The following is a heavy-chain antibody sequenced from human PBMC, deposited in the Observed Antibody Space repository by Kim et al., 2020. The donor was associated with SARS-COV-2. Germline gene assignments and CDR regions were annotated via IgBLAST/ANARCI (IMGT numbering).Heavy chain of an antibody. Sequence: GGSLRLSCAASGFTVSSNYMSWVRQAPGKGLEWVSVIYSGGSTYYADSVKGRFTISRHNSKNTLYLQMNSLRAEDTAVYYCARGNRDPYYYGSGSYDDIGSWFAPGGQGSLVPVSS. CDR3: ARGNRDPYYYGSGSYDDIGSWFAP. CDR1: GFTVSSNY. CDR2: IYSGGST. J-gene: IGHJ5*01. V-gene: IGHV3-53*04. D-gene: IGHD3-10*01.